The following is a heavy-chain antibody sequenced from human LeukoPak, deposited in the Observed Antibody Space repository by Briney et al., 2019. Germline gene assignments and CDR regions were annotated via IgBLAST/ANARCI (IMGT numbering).Heavy chain of an antibody. V-gene: IGHV1-2*02. CDR2: INPNSGGT. CDR1: GYTFTGYY. CDR3: ARDLSGGWGSYDSSGLGSDY. Sequence: RASVKLSCKASGYTFTGYYMHWVRQAPGQGLEWMGWINPNSGGTNYAQKFQGRVTMTRDTSISTAYMELSRLRSDDTAVYYCARDLSGGWGSYDSSGLGSDYWGQGTLVTVSS. J-gene: IGHJ4*02. D-gene: IGHD3-22*01.